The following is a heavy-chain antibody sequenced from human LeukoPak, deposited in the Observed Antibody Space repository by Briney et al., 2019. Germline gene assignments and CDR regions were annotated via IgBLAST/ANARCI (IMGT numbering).Heavy chain of an antibody. CDR2: IYYSGST. V-gene: IGHV4-39*01. CDR1: GASISSSTYY. CDR3: ARGAPSGERLGWFDP. J-gene: IGHJ5*02. D-gene: IGHD1-26*01. Sequence: PSETLSLTCTVSGASISSSTYYWGWIRQPPGKGLEWLGSIYYSGSTYYNPSLKSRVTISVDTSKNQFSLKLSSVTAADTAVYYCARGAPSGERLGWFDPWGQGTLVTVFS.